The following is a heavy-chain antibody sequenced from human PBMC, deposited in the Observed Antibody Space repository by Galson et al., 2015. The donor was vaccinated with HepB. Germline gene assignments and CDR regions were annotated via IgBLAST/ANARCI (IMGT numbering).Heavy chain of an antibody. Sequence: SVKVSCKASGGTFSSYAISWVRQAPGQGLEWMGGIIPIFGTANYAQKFQGRVTITADKSTSTAYMELSSLRSEDTAVYYCARERGEGSSWRSYYFDYWGQGTLVTVSS. CDR1: GGTFSSYA. CDR2: IIPIFGTA. J-gene: IGHJ4*02. D-gene: IGHD6-13*01. V-gene: IGHV1-69*06. CDR3: ARERGEGSSWRSYYFDY.